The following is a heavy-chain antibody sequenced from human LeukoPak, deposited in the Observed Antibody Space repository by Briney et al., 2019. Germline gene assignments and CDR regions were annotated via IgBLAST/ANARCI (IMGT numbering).Heavy chain of an antibody. V-gene: IGHV3-23*01. Sequence: PGGSLRLSCAASGFTFSSYAMHWVRQAPGKGLEWVSAISGSGDSTYYADSVKGRFTISRDNSKNTLYLQMNSLRAEDTAIYYCAKEITMIVVAPEAFDIWGQGTMVTVSS. D-gene: IGHD3-22*01. J-gene: IGHJ3*02. CDR3: AKEITMIVVAPEAFDI. CDR2: ISGSGDST. CDR1: GFTFSSYA.